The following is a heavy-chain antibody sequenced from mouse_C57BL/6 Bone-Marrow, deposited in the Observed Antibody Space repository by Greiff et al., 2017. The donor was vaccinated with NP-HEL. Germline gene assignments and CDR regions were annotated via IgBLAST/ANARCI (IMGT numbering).Heavy chain of an antibody. CDR1: GYTFTSYW. J-gene: IGHJ3*01. CDR2: IDPSDSYT. D-gene: IGHD1-1*01. V-gene: IGHV1-59*01. Sequence: QVQLQQPGAELVRPGTSVKLSCKASGYTFTSYWMHWVKQRPGQGLEWIGVIDPSDSYTSYNQKFKGKATLTVDTSSSTAYMQLSSLTSEDSAVYYCAREVLRRFAYWGQGTLVTVSA. CDR3: AREVLRRFAY.